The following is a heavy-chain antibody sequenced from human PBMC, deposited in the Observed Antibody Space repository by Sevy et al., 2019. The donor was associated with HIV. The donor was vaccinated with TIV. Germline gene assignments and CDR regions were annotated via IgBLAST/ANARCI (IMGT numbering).Heavy chain of an antibody. V-gene: IGHV3-33*01. CDR2: IWHDGNYK. Sequence: GGSLRLSCGASGFAFSRYGMHWVRQAPGKGLEWVAVIWHDGNYKYYADSVKGRFTISRDNSKNTLYLQMNSLSAEDTGVYYCVREGLGGFSYSLDCWGQGTLVTVSS. D-gene: IGHD3-16*01. J-gene: IGHJ4*02. CDR3: VREGLGGFSYSLDC. CDR1: GFAFSRYG.